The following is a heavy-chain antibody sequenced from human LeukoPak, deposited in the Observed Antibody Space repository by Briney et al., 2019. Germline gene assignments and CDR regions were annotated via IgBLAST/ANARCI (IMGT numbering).Heavy chain of an antibody. CDR2: VSASNGHT. CDR1: GYTFTSFG. CDR3: ARDHWNSDREFAF. J-gene: IGHJ4*02. D-gene: IGHD1/OR15-1a*01. Sequence: ASVKVTCKASGYTFTSFGISWVRQAPGEGLEWVGWVSASNGHTNYAQKFKGRVTMTTDTSTTTAFMDPRSLTSDDTAVYYCARDHWNSDREFAFWGQGTLVTVSS. V-gene: IGHV1-18*01.